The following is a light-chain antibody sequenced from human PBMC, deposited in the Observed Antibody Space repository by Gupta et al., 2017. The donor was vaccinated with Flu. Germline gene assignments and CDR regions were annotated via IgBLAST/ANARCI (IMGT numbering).Light chain of an antibody. V-gene: IGLV2-11*01. Sequence: SITISCTGTISDVGAYNYVSWYQQDPGKAPKLIFYDVSNRPSGVPNRFSGSKSGNSASLTISGLQADDEADYFCCSFASTNTWVFGGGTRLTVL. CDR1: ISDVGAYNY. CDR3: CSFASTNTWV. J-gene: IGLJ3*02. CDR2: DVS.